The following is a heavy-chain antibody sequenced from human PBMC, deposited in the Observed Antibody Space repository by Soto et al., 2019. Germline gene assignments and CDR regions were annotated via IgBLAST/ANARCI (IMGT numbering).Heavy chain of an antibody. CDR2: IIPIFGTA. V-gene: IGHV1-69*13. D-gene: IGHD3-3*01. CDR1: GGTFSSYA. CDR3: ARAYDFWSGYYNWFDP. Sequence: ASVKVSCKASGGTFSSYAISWVRQAPGQGLEWMGGIIPIFGTANYAQKFQGRVTITADESTSTAYMELSSLRSEDTAVYYCARAYDFWSGYYNWFDPWGQGTLVTVSS. J-gene: IGHJ5*02.